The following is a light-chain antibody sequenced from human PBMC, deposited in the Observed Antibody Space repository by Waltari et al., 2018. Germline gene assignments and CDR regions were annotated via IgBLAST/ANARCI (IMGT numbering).Light chain of an antibody. V-gene: IGLV2-23*02. Sequence: QSALTQPASVSGSPGQSITVSCIGTSNDIGSSNFVSWFQQPPGRAPKLMIYDVSERPLGVSNRFSGSKSGNTASLTISGLQAEDEADYYCFSYAGSNSFAFGGGTRVTVL. CDR3: FSYAGSNSFA. CDR1: SNDIGSSNF. CDR2: DVS. J-gene: IGLJ2*01.